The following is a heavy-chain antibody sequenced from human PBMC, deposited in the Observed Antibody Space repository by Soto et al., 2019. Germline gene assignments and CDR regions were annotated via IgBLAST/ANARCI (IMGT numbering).Heavy chain of an antibody. CDR2: INPSGGST. CDR3: ARDRGNSYGGNSDAFDI. D-gene: IGHD2-21*02. V-gene: IGHV1-46*01. CDR1: GYTFTSYY. Sequence: ASVKVSCKASGYTFTSYYMHWVRQAPGQGLEWMGIINPSGGSTSYAQKFQGRVTMTRDTSTSTVYMELSSLRSEDTAVYYCARDRGNSYGGNSDAFDIWGQGTMVTVSS. J-gene: IGHJ3*02.